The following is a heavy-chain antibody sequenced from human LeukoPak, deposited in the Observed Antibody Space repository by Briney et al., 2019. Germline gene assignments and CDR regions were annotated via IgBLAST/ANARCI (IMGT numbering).Heavy chain of an antibody. Sequence: GGSLRLSCAASGFTVSSNYMSWVRQAPGKGLEWVSVIYSGGSTYYADSVKGRFTISRDNSKNTLYLQMNSLRAEDTAVYYCAREGAVVPYYYYGMDVWGPGTTVTVSS. J-gene: IGHJ6*02. V-gene: IGHV3-66*01. CDR1: GFTVSSNY. D-gene: IGHD6-19*01. CDR3: AREGAVVPYYYYGMDV. CDR2: IYSGGST.